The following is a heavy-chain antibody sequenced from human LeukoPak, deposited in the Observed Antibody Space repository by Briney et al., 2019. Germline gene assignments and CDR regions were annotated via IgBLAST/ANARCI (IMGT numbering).Heavy chain of an antibody. CDR2: ISYDGSNK. J-gene: IGHJ4*02. CDR1: GFTFSSCG. V-gene: IGHV3-30*18. Sequence: PGRSLRPSCVASGFTFSSCGMHWVRQAPGKGLEWVAVISYDGSNKYYTDSVKGRFTISRDNSKNTLYPQMNSLRAEDTAVYYCAKDLDTSPGFDYWGQGTLVTVSS. CDR3: AKDLDTSPGFDY. D-gene: IGHD2-2*01.